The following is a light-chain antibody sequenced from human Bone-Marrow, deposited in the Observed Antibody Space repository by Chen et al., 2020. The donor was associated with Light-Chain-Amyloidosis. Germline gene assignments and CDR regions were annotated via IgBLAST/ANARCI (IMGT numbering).Light chain of an antibody. V-gene: IGKV3-11*01. J-gene: IGKJ5*01. CDR3: QQRSNWPPSIT. CDR2: DAY. Sequence: FVLTQPPATLSLSLGERAILPCRASQSVGTYLAWYQQKPGQAPRLLIYDAYHRATGIPARFSGSGSGTDFTLTLSSLEPEDFAVYYCQQRSNWPPSITFGQGTRLEMK. CDR1: QSVGTY.